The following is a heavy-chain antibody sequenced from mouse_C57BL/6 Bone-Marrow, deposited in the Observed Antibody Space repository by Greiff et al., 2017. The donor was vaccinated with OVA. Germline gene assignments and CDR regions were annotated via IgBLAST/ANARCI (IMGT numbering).Heavy chain of an antibody. D-gene: IGHD1-1*01. CDR1: GYTFTDYN. J-gene: IGHJ1*03. CDR2: ISPNDGGT. CDR3: ARYYYGSSWDWYFDV. V-gene: IGHV1-18*01. Sequence: VQLQQSGPELVKPGASVKISCTASGYTFTDYNMDWVRQSPGKSLEWIGDISPNDGGTIYNHKFKGKATLTVDKSASTDYMELRSLTSEDTAVYYCARYYYGSSWDWYFDVWGTGTTVTVSS.